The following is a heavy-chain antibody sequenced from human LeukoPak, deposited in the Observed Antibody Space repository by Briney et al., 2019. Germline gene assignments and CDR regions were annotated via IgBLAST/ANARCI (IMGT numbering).Heavy chain of an antibody. J-gene: IGHJ5*02. D-gene: IGHD3-16*01. CDR1: GYTFNYYF. V-gene: IGHV1-2*02. CDR2: INPKSGGT. Sequence: SXXVSCKASGYTFNYYFLHSVRHAPGQGLEWMGWINPKSGGTNYAQKFQARVTMTRHTSITTANMELSRLETDDMAVYYCARGYEYGWFDPWGQGTLVTVSS. CDR3: ARGYEYGWFDP.